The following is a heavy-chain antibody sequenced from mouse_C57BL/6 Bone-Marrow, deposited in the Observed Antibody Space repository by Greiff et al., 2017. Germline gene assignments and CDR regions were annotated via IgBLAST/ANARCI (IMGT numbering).Heavy chain of an antibody. CDR3: TRDEEKGYFGVY. V-gene: IGHV5-9-1*02. CDR2: ISSGGDYI. J-gene: IGHJ2*01. CDR1: GFTFSSYA. Sequence: EVKLMESGEGLVKPGGSLKLSCAASGFTFSSYAMSWVRQTPEKRLEWVAYISSGGDYIYYADTVKGRFTLSRDNARNTLYLQMSSLKSEDTAMYYCTRDEEKGYFGVYWGQGTTLTVSS. D-gene: IGHD2-3*01.